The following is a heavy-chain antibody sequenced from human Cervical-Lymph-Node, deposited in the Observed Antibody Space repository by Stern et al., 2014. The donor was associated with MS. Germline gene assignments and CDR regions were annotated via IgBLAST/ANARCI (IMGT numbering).Heavy chain of an antibody. CDR2: IYPGDSGT. D-gene: IGHD3-22*01. V-gene: IGHV5-51*01. J-gene: IGHJ4*02. CDR1: GYSFTRYW. CDR3: ARLGNYYNSNGYSNYFDC. Sequence: EVQLLESGAEVKKPGESLKISCKGSGYSFTRYWIGWVRQMPGKGLEWMGLIYPGDSGTRYSPSFEGQVTISADKPINTAYLQWSSLKASDTAMYYCARLGNYYNSNGYSNYFDCWGQGTLVTVSS.